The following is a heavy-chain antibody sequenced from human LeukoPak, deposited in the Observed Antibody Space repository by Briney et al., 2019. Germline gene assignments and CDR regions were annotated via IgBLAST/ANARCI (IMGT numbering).Heavy chain of an antibody. V-gene: IGHV4-4*02. Sequence: SGTLSLTCAVSGGSISSFNWWSWVRQPPGKGLEWIGEIYHSGSTNYNPSLKSRVTISLDTSRNQFSLKLNSVTAADTADYYCAKSNGYGLVDIWGQGTMVTVSS. D-gene: IGHD3-10*01. CDR1: GGSISSFNW. J-gene: IGHJ3*02. CDR3: AKSNGYGLVDI. CDR2: IYHSGST.